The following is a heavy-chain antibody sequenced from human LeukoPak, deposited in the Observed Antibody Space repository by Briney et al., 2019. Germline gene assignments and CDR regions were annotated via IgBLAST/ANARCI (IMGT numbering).Heavy chain of an antibody. D-gene: IGHD5-18*01. CDR2: ISFSSSTI. J-gene: IGHJ4*02. CDR1: GLIFSSYN. Sequence: GGSLRLSCAASGLIFSSYNMNWVRQAPGKGLEWVSYISFSSSTIYYGDSVKGRFTISRDNAKNSLYLQMNSLRAEDTAVYYCARGYSYGSDYWGQGTLVTVSS. V-gene: IGHV3-48*01. CDR3: ARGYSYGSDY.